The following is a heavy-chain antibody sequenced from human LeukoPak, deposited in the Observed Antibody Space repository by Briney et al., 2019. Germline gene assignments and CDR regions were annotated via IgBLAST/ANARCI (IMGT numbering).Heavy chain of an antibody. J-gene: IGHJ4*02. CDR1: GYSISSGYY. V-gene: IGHV4-38-2*02. Sequence: SETLSLTCTVSGYSISSGYYWGWIRQPPGKGLEWIGSIYHSGSTYYNPSLKSRVTISIDTSKNQFSLKLSSVTAADTAVYYCASPSGYSGGWYGYWGQGTLVTVSS. D-gene: IGHD6-19*01. CDR3: ASPSGYSGGWYGY. CDR2: IYHSGST.